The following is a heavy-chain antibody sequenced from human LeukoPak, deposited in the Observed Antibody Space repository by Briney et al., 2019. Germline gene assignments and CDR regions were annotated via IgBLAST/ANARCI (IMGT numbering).Heavy chain of an antibody. Sequence: PGGSLRLSRAASGFTFSSYAMSWVRQAPGKGLEWVSAISGSGGGTYYADSVKGRFTISRDNSKNTLYLQMNSLRAEDTAVYYCAKDRGSIRNPFDYWGQGTLVTVSS. D-gene: IGHD1-14*01. V-gene: IGHV3-23*01. CDR1: GFTFSSYA. CDR3: AKDRGSIRNPFDY. CDR2: ISGSGGGT. J-gene: IGHJ4*02.